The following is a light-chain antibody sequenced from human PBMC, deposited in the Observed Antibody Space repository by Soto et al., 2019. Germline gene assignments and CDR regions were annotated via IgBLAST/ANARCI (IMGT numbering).Light chain of an antibody. CDR2: GNS. CDR3: QSYDSSLSGWV. Sequence: QSVLTQPPSVSGAPGQRVTISCTGSSSNIGAGYDVHWYQQLPGTPPKLLIYGNSNQPSGGPDRFSGSKSGTSASLAITGLQAEEYADYYCQSYDSSLSGWVFGGGTKVTVL. CDR1: SSNIGAGYD. J-gene: IGLJ3*02. V-gene: IGLV1-40*01.